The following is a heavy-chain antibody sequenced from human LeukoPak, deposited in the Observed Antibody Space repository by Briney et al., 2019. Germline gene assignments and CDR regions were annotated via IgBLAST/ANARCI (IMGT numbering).Heavy chain of an antibody. CDR1: GGTFSSYA. CDR2: IIPIFGTA. Sequence: SVKVSCKASGGTFSSYAIGWVRQAPGQGLEWMGGIIPIFGTANYAQKFQGRVTITADESTSTAYMELGSLRSEDTAVYYCARVALGYGGNEFDYWGQGTLVTVSS. D-gene: IGHD4-17*01. J-gene: IGHJ4*02. CDR3: ARVALGYGGNEFDY. V-gene: IGHV1-69*13.